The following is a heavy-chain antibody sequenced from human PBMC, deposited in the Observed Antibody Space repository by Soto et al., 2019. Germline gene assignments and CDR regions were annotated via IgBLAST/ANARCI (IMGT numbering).Heavy chain of an antibody. D-gene: IGHD6-6*01. CDR1: GFTFSSYS. CDR3: ARDQGNSYDY. CDR2: ISSSSSYI. Sequence: KLGGSLRLSCAASGFTFSSYSLNWVRQAPGKGLEWVSSISSSSSYIYYGDSVRGRFTISRDNAKKSLYLQMNSLRADDTAVYYCARDQGNSYDYWGQGTLVTVSS. V-gene: IGHV3-21*01. J-gene: IGHJ4*02.